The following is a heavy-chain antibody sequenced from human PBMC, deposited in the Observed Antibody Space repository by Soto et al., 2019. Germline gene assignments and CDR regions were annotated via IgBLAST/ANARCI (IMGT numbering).Heavy chain of an antibody. J-gene: IGHJ6*03. V-gene: IGHV1-8*01. CDR2: MNPNSGNT. CDR1: GYTFTSYD. D-gene: IGHD5-18*01. CDR3: ARMGDSYGYFYYYYMDV. Sequence: ASVXVSCKASGYTFTSYDINWVRQATGQGLEWMGWMNPNSGNTGYAQKFQGRVTMTRNTSISTAYMELSSLRSEDTAVYYCARMGDSYGYFYYYYMDVWGKGTTVTVSS.